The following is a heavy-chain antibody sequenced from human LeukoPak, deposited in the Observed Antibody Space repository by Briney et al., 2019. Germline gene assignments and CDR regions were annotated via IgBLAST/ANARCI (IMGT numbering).Heavy chain of an antibody. D-gene: IGHD3-16*01. CDR2: IKSSNT. CDR1: GGSISSDRFY. CDR3: ARVPDWTYVPDY. V-gene: IGHV4-61*02. J-gene: IGHJ4*02. Sequence: SETLSLTCTVSGGSISSDRFYWTWVRQPAGKGMEWIGRIKSSNTNYNPSLKSRVSIPLDTSTSQFSLKLSSLTAADTAVYYCARVPDWTYVPDYWGQGTLVTVSS.